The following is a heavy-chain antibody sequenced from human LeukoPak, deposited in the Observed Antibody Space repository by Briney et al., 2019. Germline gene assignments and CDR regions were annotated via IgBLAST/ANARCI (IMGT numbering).Heavy chain of an antibody. V-gene: IGHV4-34*01. CDR2: INHSGST. Sequence: PSETLSSTCAVYGVSFSGLYWSWLPQPPGQGLEWIGEINHSGSTSYDPSLKSRVTISVDTSKNQFSLKLSSVTAADTAVYYCARGGGVGGWGYNGRRYYFDYWGQGTLVTVSS. D-gene: IGHD1-1*01. CDR3: ARGGGVGGWGYNGRRYYFDY. CDR1: GVSFSGLY. J-gene: IGHJ4*02.